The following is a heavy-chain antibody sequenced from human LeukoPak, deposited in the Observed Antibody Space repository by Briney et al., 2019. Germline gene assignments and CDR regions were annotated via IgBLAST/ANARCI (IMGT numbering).Heavy chain of an antibody. CDR2: IGRDGNTM. CDR3: SSSPGSYSPGSYPLPFDY. J-gene: IGHJ4*02. Sequence: GGSLRLSCAASGFTFSSYEMNWVRQAPGKGLEWISYIGRDGNTMYYADSVKGRFTISRDNAKNSLCLQMNSLRAEDTAVYYCSSSPGSYSPGSYPLPFDYWGQGTLVTVSS. CDR1: GFTFSSYE. V-gene: IGHV3-48*03. D-gene: IGHD3-10*01.